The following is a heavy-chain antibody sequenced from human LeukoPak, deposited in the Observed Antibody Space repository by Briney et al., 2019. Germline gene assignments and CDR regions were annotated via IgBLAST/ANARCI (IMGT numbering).Heavy chain of an antibody. Sequence: GGSLRLSCAASGFTFSSYGMHWVRQAPGKGLEWVSSISSSTSTIHYADSVKGRFTIFRDNAKNSLYLQMNSLRAEDTAVYFCARDYYGDYYFDYWGQGTLVTVSS. J-gene: IGHJ4*02. V-gene: IGHV3-48*01. CDR3: ARDYYGDYYFDY. CDR1: GFTFSSYG. D-gene: IGHD4-17*01. CDR2: ISSSTSTI.